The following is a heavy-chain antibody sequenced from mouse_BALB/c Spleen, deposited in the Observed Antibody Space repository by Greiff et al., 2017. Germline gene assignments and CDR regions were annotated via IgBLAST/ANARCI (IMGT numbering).Heavy chain of an antibody. CDR2: INPYNDGT. D-gene: IGHD1-1*01. J-gene: IGHJ2*01. Sequence: VQLKESGPELVKPGASVKMSCKASGYTFTSYVMHWVKQKPGQGLEWIGYINPYNDGTKYNEKFKGKATLTSDKSSSTAYMELSSLTSEDSAVYYCARERYWYYYGDFDYWGQGTTLTVSS. V-gene: IGHV1-14*01. CDR3: ARERYWYYYGDFDY. CDR1: GYTFTSYV.